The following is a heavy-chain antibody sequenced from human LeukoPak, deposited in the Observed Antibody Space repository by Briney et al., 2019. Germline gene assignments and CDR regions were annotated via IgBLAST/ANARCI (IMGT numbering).Heavy chain of an antibody. D-gene: IGHD3-16*02. CDR1: GFTFDDYG. CDR3: ASCARDGTSLYYYYMDV. Sequence: GGSLRLSCAASGFTFDDYGMSWVRQAPGKGLEWVSSISSSSSYMYYADSVKGRFTISRDNAKNSLYLQMNSLRAEDTAVYYCASCARDGTSLYYYYMDVWGKGTTVTVSS. V-gene: IGHV3-21*01. J-gene: IGHJ6*03. CDR2: ISSSSSYM.